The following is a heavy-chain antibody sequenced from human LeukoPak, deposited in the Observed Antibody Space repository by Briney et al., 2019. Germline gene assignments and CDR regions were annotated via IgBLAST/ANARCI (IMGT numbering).Heavy chain of an antibody. CDR3: ARDISPYFDWPNGAYYFDY. CDR2: IYTSGST. V-gene: IGHV4-61*02. J-gene: IGHJ4*02. CDR1: GGSISSGSYY. Sequence: SETLSLTCTVSGGSISSGSYYWCWIRQPAGKGLEWIGRIYTSGSTNYNPSLKSRVTISVDTSKNQFSLKLSSVTAADTAVYYCARDISPYFDWPNGAYYFDYWGQGTLVTVSS. D-gene: IGHD3-9*01.